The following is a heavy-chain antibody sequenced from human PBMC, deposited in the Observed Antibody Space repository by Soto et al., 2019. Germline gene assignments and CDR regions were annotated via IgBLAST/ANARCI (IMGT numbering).Heavy chain of an antibody. J-gene: IGHJ4*02. CDR2: IYSTGST. CDR3: PSVTPDFFGGRGSFAY. V-gene: IGHV4-59*01. CDR1: GGSISSYY. D-gene: IGHD3-10*01. Sequence: QVQLQESGPGLVKPSETLSLTCTVSGGSISSYYWSWIRQPPGKGLEWIGYIYSTGSTNYNPSLQRRVTISVDTSNILCSLKLCSATSAGTAVSSCPSVTPDFFGGRGSFAYWGQGTLFTFSS.